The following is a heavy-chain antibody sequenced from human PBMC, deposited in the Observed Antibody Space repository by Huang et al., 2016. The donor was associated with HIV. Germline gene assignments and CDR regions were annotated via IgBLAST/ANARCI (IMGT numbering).Heavy chain of an antibody. CDR3: ARRFSSSSGYFDY. CDR2: IFPDDSDT. Sequence: VQLVQSGAEVKKPGESLKISCKGSGYSFSSDWIAWGRQMTGKGLEGMGIIFPDDSDTTYGPSFEGQVTISDDKSIGTAYLQWSSLKASDTAMYYCARRFSSSSGYFDYWGQGSLVTVSS. J-gene: IGHJ4*02. CDR1: GYSFSSDW. D-gene: IGHD6-6*01. V-gene: IGHV5-51*01.